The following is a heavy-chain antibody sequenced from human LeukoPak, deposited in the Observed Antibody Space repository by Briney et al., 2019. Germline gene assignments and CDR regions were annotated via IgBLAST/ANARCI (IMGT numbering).Heavy chain of an antibody. CDR1: GCSLSSYY. D-gene: IGHD2-2*01. V-gene: IGHV4-59*01. J-gene: IGHJ6*02. Sequence: KPSETLSLTCTVSGCSLSSYYWTWIRQPPGKGLEWIGYIYFTGSTNYNPSLKGRVTMSVDTSNNQFSLRLTSVTAADTAVYYCARADCSTTSCPMDVWGQGATVTVSS. CDR3: ARADCSTTSCPMDV. CDR2: IYFTGST.